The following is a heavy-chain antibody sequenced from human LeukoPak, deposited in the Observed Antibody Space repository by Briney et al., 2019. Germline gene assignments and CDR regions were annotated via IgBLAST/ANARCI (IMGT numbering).Heavy chain of an antibody. CDR2: INWNGGST. D-gene: IGHD6-6*01. CDR3: ARKRARIADRLGNDAFDI. CDR1: GFTFDDYG. Sequence: GGSLRLSCAASGFTFDDYGMSWVRQAPGKGLEWVSGINWNGGSTGYADSVKGRFTISRDNAKNSLYLQMNSLRAEDTALYHCARKRARIADRLGNDAFDIWGQGTMVTVSS. J-gene: IGHJ3*02. V-gene: IGHV3-20*01.